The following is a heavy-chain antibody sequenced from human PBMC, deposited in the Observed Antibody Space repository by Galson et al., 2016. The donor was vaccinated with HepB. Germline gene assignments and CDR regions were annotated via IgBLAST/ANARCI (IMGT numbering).Heavy chain of an antibody. V-gene: IGHV3-73*01. CDR2: IRSKPNKYAT. D-gene: IGHD1-26*01. CDR1: GFSFSDHY. CDR3: TKHTRGWFDP. Sequence: SLRLSCAVSGFSFSDHYMDWVRQTPEKGLEWVGRIRSKPNKYATIYAESVKGRFNISRDDSKNTTYLQMSNLETDDTAVYYCTKHTRGWFDPWGQGTLVTVSS. J-gene: IGHJ5*02.